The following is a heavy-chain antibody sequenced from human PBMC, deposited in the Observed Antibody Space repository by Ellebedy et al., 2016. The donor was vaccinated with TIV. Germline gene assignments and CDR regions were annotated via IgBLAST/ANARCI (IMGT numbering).Heavy chain of an antibody. D-gene: IGHD1-1*01. J-gene: IGHJ6*02. CDR3: AKTYGPGTYYYYGMDV. V-gene: IGHV3-30*18. CDR1: GYTFTSYY. Sequence: SCXASGYTFTSYYMHWVRQAPGKGLEWVAVISYDGSNKYYADSVKGRFTISRDNSKNTLYLQMNSLRAEDTAVYYCAKTYGPGTYYYYGMDVWGQGTTVTVSS. CDR2: ISYDGSNK.